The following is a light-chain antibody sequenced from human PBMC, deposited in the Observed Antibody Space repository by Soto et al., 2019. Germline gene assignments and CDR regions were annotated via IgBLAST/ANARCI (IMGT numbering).Light chain of an antibody. V-gene: IGKV3-11*01. CDR3: QQHSNWTRT. J-gene: IGKJ1*01. Sequence: EIALTQCPANLSLSPGERATLSCRASQSVSGYLAWYQQKHGQAPRLLIYDASNRATGIPARFSGSVSGTDCTITISSLQTEDGAVYDGQQHSNWTRTFGQGTKVDNK. CDR1: QSVSGY. CDR2: DAS.